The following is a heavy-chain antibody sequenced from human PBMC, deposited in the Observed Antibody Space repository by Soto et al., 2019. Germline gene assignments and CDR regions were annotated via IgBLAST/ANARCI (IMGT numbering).Heavy chain of an antibody. CDR1: GYSFTSYW. V-gene: IGHV5-51*01. CDR3: ARPAMITFGGVIADIPDAFDI. J-gene: IGHJ3*02. Sequence: GESLKISCKGSGYSFTSYWIGWVRQMPGKGLEWMGLIYPGDSDTRYSPSFQGQVTISADKSISTAYLQWSSLKASDTAMYYCARPAMITFGGVIADIPDAFDIWGQGTMVTVSS. D-gene: IGHD3-16*02. CDR2: IYPGDSDT.